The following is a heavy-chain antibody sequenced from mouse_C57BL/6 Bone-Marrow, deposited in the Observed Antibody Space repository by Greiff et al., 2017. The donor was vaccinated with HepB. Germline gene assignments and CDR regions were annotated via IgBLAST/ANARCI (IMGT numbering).Heavy chain of an antibody. V-gene: IGHV5-6*01. CDR2: ISSGGSYT. Sequence: EVQLMESGGDLVKPGGSLKLSCAASGFTFSSYGMSWVRQTPDKRLEWVATISSGGSYTYYPDSVKGRFTISRDNAKNTLYLQMSSLKSEDTAMYYCARHRDYGSSIWFAYWGQGTLVTVSA. D-gene: IGHD1-1*01. CDR3: ARHRDYGSSIWFAY. CDR1: GFTFSSYG. J-gene: IGHJ3*01.